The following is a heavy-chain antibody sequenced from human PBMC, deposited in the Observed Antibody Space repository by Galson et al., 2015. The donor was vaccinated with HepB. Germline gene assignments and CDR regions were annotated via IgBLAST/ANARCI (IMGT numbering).Heavy chain of an antibody. CDR2: IWYDGSNK. D-gene: IGHD6-25*01. J-gene: IGHJ3*02. V-gene: IGHV3-33*08. CDR3: ARVKSGAAQGSFDI. Sequence: SLRLSCAASGFTFSGHGMHWVRQAPGKGLEWVAVIWYDGSNKYYADSVRGRFTISRDNSKNTLYLQMNSLSADDTAVYYCARVKSGAAQGSFDIWGQGTIVTVSS. CDR1: GFTFSGHG.